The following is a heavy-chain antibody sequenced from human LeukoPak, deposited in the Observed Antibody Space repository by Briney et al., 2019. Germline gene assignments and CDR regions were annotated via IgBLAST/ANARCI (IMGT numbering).Heavy chain of an antibody. CDR3: AKDIWYSSWFDY. CDR1: GFTFSSYA. V-gene: IGHV3-23*01. D-gene: IGHD6-13*01. J-gene: IGHJ4*02. CDR2: ISASGGST. Sequence: GGSLRLSCAASGFTFSSYAMSWVRQAPGKGLDWVSTISASGGSTYYADSVKGRFTISRDNSKNTLYVQMNSLRAEDTAVYYCAKDIWYSSWFDYWGQETRVTVSS.